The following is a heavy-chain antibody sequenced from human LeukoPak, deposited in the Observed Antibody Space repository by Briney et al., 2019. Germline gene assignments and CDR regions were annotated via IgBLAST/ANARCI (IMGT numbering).Heavy chain of an antibody. J-gene: IGHJ4*02. D-gene: IGHD2-2*01. CDR3: AKEGAPYQLLYFDY. CDR2: ISSSGSTI. V-gene: IGHV3-11*01. Sequence: PGGSLRLSCAASGFTFSDYCMSWIRQAPGKGLEWVSYISSSGSTIYYADSVKGRFTISRDNSKNTLYLQMNSLRAEDTAVYYCAKEGAPYQLLYFDYWGQGTLVTVSS. CDR1: GFTFSDYC.